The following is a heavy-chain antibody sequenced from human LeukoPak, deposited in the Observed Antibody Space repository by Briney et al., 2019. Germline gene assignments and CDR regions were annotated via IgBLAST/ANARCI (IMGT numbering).Heavy chain of an antibody. CDR2: FDPEDGET. J-gene: IGHJ4*02. D-gene: IGHD2-15*01. CDR3: ATDVVADDEFDY. Sequence: ASVKVSCKASGYTLTELSMHWVRQAPGKGLEWMGGFDPEDGETIYAQKFQGRVTMTEDTSTDTAYMELSSLRSEDTAVYYCATDVVADDEFDYWGQGTLVTVSS. CDR1: GYTLTELS. V-gene: IGHV1-24*01.